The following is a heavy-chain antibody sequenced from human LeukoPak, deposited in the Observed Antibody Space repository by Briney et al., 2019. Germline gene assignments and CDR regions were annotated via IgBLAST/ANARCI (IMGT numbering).Heavy chain of an antibody. Sequence: SETLSLTCTVSGGSISSGDYDWSWIRQPPGKGLEWIGYIYYSGSTYYNPSLKSRVTISVDTSKNQFSLKLSSVTAADTAVYYCARVWTYYDFWSGYYTGYFDYWGQGTLVTVSS. CDR2: IYYSGST. D-gene: IGHD3-3*01. J-gene: IGHJ4*02. CDR1: GGSISSGDYD. V-gene: IGHV4-30-4*08. CDR3: ARVWTYYDFWSGYYTGYFDY.